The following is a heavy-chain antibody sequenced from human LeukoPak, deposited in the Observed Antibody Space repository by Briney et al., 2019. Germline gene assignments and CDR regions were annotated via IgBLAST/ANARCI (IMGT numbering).Heavy chain of an antibody. CDR1: GGSFSGYY. J-gene: IGHJ3*02. V-gene: IGHV4-34*01. CDR2: INHSGST. CDR3: ARDFSTRNWGYAFDI. D-gene: IGHD7-27*01. Sequence: SETLSLTCAVYGGSFSGYYWSWIRQPPGKGLEWIGEINHSGSTNYNPSLKSRVTISVDTSKNQFSLKLSSVTAADTAVYYCARDFSTRNWGYAFDIWGQGTMVTVSS.